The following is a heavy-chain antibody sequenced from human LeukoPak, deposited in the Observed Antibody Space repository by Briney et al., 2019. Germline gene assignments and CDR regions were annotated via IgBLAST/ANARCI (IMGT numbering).Heavy chain of an antibody. CDR3: AREMPRTYYFDY. CDR1: GYTFTNYY. J-gene: IGHJ4*02. Sequence: ASVKVSCKASGYTFTNYYILWVRHAPGQALEWMGNINPSGGSTTYAQRFHDRVLMTGDTSTSSVYMELSSLRSEDTAIYYCAREMPRTYYFDYWGQGTLVTAPS. CDR2: INPSGGST. V-gene: IGHV1-46*01. D-gene: IGHD1-14*01.